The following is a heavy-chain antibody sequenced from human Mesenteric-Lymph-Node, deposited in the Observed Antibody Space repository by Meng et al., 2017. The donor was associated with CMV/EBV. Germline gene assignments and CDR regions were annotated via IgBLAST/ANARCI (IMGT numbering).Heavy chain of an antibody. CDR1: GGSISSGGYH. CDR2: IYYSGST. V-gene: IGHV4-31*02. Sequence: VSGGSISSGGYHWSWIRQHPGKGLEWIGYIYYSGSTYYNPSLKSRVTISVDTSKNQFSLKLSSVTAADTAVYYCARVVVTTGVVFDYWGQGTLVTVSS. J-gene: IGHJ4*02. CDR3: ARVVVTTGVVFDY. D-gene: IGHD4-11*01.